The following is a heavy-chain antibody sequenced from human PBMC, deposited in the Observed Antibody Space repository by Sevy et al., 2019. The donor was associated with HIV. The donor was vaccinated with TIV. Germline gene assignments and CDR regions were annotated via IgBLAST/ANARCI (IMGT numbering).Heavy chain of an antibody. CDR2: INSDGSST. J-gene: IGHJ4*02. V-gene: IGHV3-74*01. D-gene: IGHD6-19*01. CDR3: ARDLGATLRIAVAAYFDY. Sequence: GGSLRLSCAASGFTFSSYWMHWVRQAPGKGLVWVSRINSDGSSTGYADSVKGRFTISRDNAKNTLYLQMNSLRAEDTAVYYCARDLGATLRIAVAAYFDYWGQGTLVTVSS. CDR1: GFTFSSYW.